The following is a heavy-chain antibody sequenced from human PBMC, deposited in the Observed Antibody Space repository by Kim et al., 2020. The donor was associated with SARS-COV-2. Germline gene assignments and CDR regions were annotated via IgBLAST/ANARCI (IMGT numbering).Heavy chain of an antibody. CDR2: INHSGST. CDR1: GGSFSGYY. V-gene: IGHV4-34*01. J-gene: IGHJ4*02. D-gene: IGHD5-12*01. CDR3: ARGHGGYDYFDY. Sequence: SETLSLTCAVYGGSFSGYYWSWIRQPPGKGLEWIGEINHSGSTNYNPSLKSRVTISVDTSKNQFSLKLSSVTAADTAVYYCARGHGGYDYFDYWGQGTLV.